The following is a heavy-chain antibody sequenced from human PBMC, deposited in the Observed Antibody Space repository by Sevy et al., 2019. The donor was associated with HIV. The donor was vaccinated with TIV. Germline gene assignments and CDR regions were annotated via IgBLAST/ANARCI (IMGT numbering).Heavy chain of an antibody. CDR3: AKDRVSGTYYTGDFDY. CDR2: ISLSCGDT. V-gene: IGHV3-23*01. D-gene: IGHD3-10*01. CDR1: GFTFSTYA. J-gene: IGHJ4*02. Sequence: GGSLRLSCAASGFTFSTYAMTWVRQAPGKGLEWVSVISLSCGDTYYANSVKGRFTISRDNSKNTLYLQMNSLTAEDTAVYYCAKDRVSGTYYTGDFDYWGQGTLVTVSS.